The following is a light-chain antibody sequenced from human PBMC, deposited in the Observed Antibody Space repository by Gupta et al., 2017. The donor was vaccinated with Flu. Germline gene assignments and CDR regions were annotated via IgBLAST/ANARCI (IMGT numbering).Light chain of an antibody. V-gene: IGKV1-39*01. CDR1: QSISSY. Sequence: DIQITQSPSSLSASVGDRVTITCRASQSISSYLNWCQQKPGKAPKLLIYAASSLQSGVPSRFSGSGSGTDFTLTISRLQPEDLATYYCQQCDSTLFTFGHGTKVDIK. CDR3: QQCDSTLFT. J-gene: IGKJ3*01. CDR2: AAS.